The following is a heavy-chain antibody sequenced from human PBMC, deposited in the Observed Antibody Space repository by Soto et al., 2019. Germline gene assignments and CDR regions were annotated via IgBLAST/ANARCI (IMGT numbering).Heavy chain of an antibody. Sequence: EVQLLESGGGLVQPGGSLRLSRAASGFTFSSYAMSWVRQAPGKGLEWVSALSGSGGSTYYADSVKGRFTISRDNSKNTLYLQMNSLRGEDTAVYYCAKSAYYDYVWGSYRQYYFDYWGQGTLVTVSS. D-gene: IGHD3-16*02. V-gene: IGHV3-23*01. CDR3: AKSAYYDYVWGSYRQYYFDY. CDR2: LSGSGGST. CDR1: GFTFSSYA. J-gene: IGHJ4*02.